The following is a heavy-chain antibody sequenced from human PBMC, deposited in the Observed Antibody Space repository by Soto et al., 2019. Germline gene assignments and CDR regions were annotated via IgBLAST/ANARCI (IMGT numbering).Heavy chain of an antibody. Sequence: PSETLSLTCTVSGGSVTNSSYYWGWIRQSPGKGLEWIGSVYYRGRSYSKSSVKSRVTISVDTSKNQFSLNLNSVTASDTAVYFCVSQWTTVITQAYFDYWCPGALVTVS. D-gene: IGHD4-4*01. V-gene: IGHV4-39*01. J-gene: IGHJ4*02. CDR2: VYYRGRS. CDR3: VSQWTTVITQAYFDY. CDR1: GGSVTNSSYY.